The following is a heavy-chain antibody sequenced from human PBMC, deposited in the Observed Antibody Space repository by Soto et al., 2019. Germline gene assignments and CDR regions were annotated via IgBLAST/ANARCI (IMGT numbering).Heavy chain of an antibody. D-gene: IGHD3-3*01. Sequence: SETLSLTCTVSGGSISSYYWSWIRQPPGKGLEWIGYIYYSGSTNYNPSLKSRVTISVDTSKNQFSLKLSSVTAADTAVYYCARDRSGYYIKQNWFDPWGQGTLVTVSS. V-gene: IGHV4-59*01. CDR3: ARDRSGYYIKQNWFDP. CDR1: GGSISSYY. CDR2: IYYSGST. J-gene: IGHJ5*02.